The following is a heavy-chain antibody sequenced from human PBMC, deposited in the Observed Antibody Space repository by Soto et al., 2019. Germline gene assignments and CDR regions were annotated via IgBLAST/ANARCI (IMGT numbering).Heavy chain of an antibody. CDR3: ATGVVGAADY. J-gene: IGHJ4*02. CDR2: TRNKADSYTT. V-gene: IGHV3-72*01. D-gene: IGHD1-26*01. Sequence: EVQLVESGGGLVQPGGSLRLSCAASGLTFSDHYMDWVRQAPGKGLQWVGRTRNKADSYTTEYAASVKGRFTISRDDSRNSLYLQMSSLKTEDTAVYYCATGVVGAADYWGQGTLVTVSS. CDR1: GLTFSDHY.